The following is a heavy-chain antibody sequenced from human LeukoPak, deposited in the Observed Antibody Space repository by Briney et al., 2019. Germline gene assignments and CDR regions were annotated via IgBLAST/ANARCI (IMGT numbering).Heavy chain of an antibody. CDR2: IYYSGST. CDR1: GDAITGYY. CDR3: ARGRPPHDYGTLFDY. Sequence: SETLSLTCTVSGDAITGYYWSWIRQPPGKGLEWLGYIYYSGSTNYNPSLKSRVTMSVDTSKKQFSLKLSSVTAADTAVYYCARGRPPHDYGTLFDYWGQGTLVTVSS. V-gene: IGHV4-59*01. J-gene: IGHJ4*02. D-gene: IGHD4-17*01.